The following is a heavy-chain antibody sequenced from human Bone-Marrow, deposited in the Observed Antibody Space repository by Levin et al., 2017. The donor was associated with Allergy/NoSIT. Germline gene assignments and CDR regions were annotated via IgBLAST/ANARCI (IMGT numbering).Heavy chain of an antibody. J-gene: IGHJ2*01. CDR3: ARQGLIAAAGRYFDL. Sequence: SETLSLTCTVSGGSISSSSYYWGWIRQPPGTGLEWIGSIYYSGSTYYNPSLKSRVTISVDTSKNQFSLKLSSVTAADTAVYYCARQGLIAAAGRYFDLWGRGTLVTVSS. V-gene: IGHV4-39*01. D-gene: IGHD6-13*01. CDR1: GGSISSSSYY. CDR2: IYYSGST.